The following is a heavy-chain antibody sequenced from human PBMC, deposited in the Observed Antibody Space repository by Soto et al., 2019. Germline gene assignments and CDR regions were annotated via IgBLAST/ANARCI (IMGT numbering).Heavy chain of an antibody. Sequence: RASVKVSCKASGYAFASYYMHWVRQAPGQGLEWMGIINPSGGSTSYAQKFQGRVTMTRDTSTSTVYMELSSLRSEDTAVYYCARDDNGDYYGMDVWGQGTTVTVSS. D-gene: IGHD4-17*01. J-gene: IGHJ6*02. CDR1: GYAFASYY. CDR3: ARDDNGDYYGMDV. V-gene: IGHV1-46*01. CDR2: INPSGGST.